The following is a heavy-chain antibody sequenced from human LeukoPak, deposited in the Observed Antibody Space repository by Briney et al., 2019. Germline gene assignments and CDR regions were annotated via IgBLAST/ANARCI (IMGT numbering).Heavy chain of an antibody. D-gene: IGHD4-17*01. CDR1: GGSFSGYY. V-gene: IGHV4-34*01. Sequence: SETLSLTCAVHGGSFSGYYWSWIRQPPGKGLEWIGEINHSGSTNYNPSLKSRVTISVDTSKNQFSLKLSSVTAADTAVYYCARGDYGDPWASDYWGQGTLVTVSS. CDR2: INHSGST. J-gene: IGHJ4*02. CDR3: ARGDYGDPWASDY.